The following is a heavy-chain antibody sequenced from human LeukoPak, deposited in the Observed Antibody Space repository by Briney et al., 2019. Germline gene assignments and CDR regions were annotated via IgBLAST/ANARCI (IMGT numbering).Heavy chain of an antibody. Sequence: SETLSLTCTVSGYSISSGYYWGWIRQPPGKGLGWIGSIYHSGSTYYNPSLKSRVTISVDTSKNQFSLKLSSVAAADTAVYYCARGGYSGYDFVYWGQGTLVTVSS. V-gene: IGHV4-38-2*02. D-gene: IGHD5-12*01. CDR1: GYSISSGYY. CDR2: IYHSGST. CDR3: ARGGYSGYDFVY. J-gene: IGHJ4*02.